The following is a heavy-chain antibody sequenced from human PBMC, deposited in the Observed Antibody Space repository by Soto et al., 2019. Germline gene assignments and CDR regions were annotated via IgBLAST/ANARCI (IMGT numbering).Heavy chain of an antibody. V-gene: IGHV4-39*01. CDR3: ARLSGSYNDRYFDY. CDR1: GGSISRYQ. D-gene: IGHD1-26*01. CDR2: VYYNGNT. J-gene: IGHJ4*02. Sequence: PSETLSLTCTISGGSISRYQWVWIRQPPGKGLEWIGNVYYNGNTYYNPSLKSRLTLSVDTSNNQFSLKVKSVTAADTAVYYCARLSGSYNDRYFDYWGQGTLVTVSS.